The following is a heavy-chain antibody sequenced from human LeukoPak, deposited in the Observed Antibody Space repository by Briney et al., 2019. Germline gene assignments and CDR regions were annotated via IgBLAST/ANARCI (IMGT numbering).Heavy chain of an antibody. CDR2: ISGSGGST. D-gene: IGHD5-12*01. CDR3: ARGGSWYSGYDRWGLWWYFDL. CDR1: GFTFSSYA. V-gene: IGHV3-23*01. Sequence: PGGSLRLSCAASGFTFSSYAMSWVRQAPGKGLEWVSAISGSGGSTYYADSVKGRFTISRDNAKNSLYLQMNSLRAEDTAVYYCARGGSWYSGYDRWGLWWYFDLWGRGTLVTVSS. J-gene: IGHJ2*01.